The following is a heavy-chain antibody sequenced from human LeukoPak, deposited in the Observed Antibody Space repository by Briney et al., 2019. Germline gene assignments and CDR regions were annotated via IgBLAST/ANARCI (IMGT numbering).Heavy chain of an antibody. V-gene: IGHV1-46*01. D-gene: IGHD3-22*01. J-gene: IGHJ4*02. Sequence: GASVNDSCKASGFTYPNYYMHWVRQARGQGREGMEIINPSGGSTSYAQKFQGRVTMTRDMSTSTVYMELSSLRSEDTAVYHCARNPPYDSSGYDYWGQGTLVTVSS. CDR2: INPSGGST. CDR3: ARNPPYDSSGYDY. CDR1: GFTYPNYY.